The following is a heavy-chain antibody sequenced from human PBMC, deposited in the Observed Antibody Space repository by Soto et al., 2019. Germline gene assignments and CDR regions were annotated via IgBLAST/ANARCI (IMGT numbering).Heavy chain of an antibody. V-gene: IGHV1-8*01. Sequence: QVQLVQSGAEVKKPGASVKVSCKASGYTFTSYDINWVRQATGQGLEWRGWMNPNSDNAGYAQKFQARVTMTTNTSISTAYMERSNLRSEYTAVYYRAGERWLGFDPWGQGTLVTVSS. CDR1: GYTFTSYD. CDR3: AGERWLGFDP. CDR2: MNPNSDNA. D-gene: IGHD6-19*01. J-gene: IGHJ5*02.